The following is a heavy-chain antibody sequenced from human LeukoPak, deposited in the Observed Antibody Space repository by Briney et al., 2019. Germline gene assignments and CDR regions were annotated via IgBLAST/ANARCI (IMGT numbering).Heavy chain of an antibody. Sequence: VKVSCKASGYTFTSYGISWVRQAPGQGLEWMGWISAYNGNTNYAQKLQGRVTMTTDTSTSTAYMELGSLRSDDTAVYYCARDGSAYYYGSGSYYAFDYWGQGTLVTVSS. CDR3: ARDGSAYYYGSGSYYAFDY. CDR1: GYTFTSYG. V-gene: IGHV1-18*01. CDR2: ISAYNGNT. D-gene: IGHD3-10*01. J-gene: IGHJ4*02.